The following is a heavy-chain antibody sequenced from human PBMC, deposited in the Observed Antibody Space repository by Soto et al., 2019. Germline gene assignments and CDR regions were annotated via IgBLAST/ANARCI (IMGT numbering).Heavy chain of an antibody. CDR2: IYYSGST. CDR3: ARDLGDSPLA. V-gene: IGHV4-59*01. D-gene: IGHD4-17*01. CDR1: GGSISSYY. Sequence: SETLSLTCTVSGGSISSYYWSWIRQPPGKGLEWIGYIYYSGSTNYNPSLKSRVTISVDTSKNQFSLKLSSVTVADTAVYYCARDLGDSPLAWGQGTLVTVSS. J-gene: IGHJ5*02.